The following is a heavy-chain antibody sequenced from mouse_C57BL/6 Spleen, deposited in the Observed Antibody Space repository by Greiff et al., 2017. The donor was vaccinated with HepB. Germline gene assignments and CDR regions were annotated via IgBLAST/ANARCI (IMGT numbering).Heavy chain of an antibody. J-gene: IGHJ1*03. CDR1: GFTFSSYA. Sequence: VMLVESGGGLVKPGGSLKLSCAASGFTFSSYAMSWVRQTPEKRLEWVATISDGGSYTYYPDNVKGRFTISRDNAKNNLYLQMSHLKSEDTAMYYCARDPITTVVAPYWYFDVWGTGTTVTVSS. D-gene: IGHD1-1*01. CDR3: ARDPITTVVAPYWYFDV. CDR2: ISDGGSYT. V-gene: IGHV5-4*01.